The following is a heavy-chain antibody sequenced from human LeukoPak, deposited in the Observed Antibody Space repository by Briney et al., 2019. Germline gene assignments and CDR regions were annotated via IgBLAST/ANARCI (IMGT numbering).Heavy chain of an antibody. D-gene: IGHD6-13*01. J-gene: IGHJ4*02. V-gene: IGHV3-21*01. CDR2: ISSSSLYI. CDR1: AFPFSSYT. CDR3: AKSHSIAAAGNIHY. Sequence: GGSLRLSCSTSAFPFSSYTWNWVRQAPGKGLEWVTFISSSSLYIYYADSVKGRFTISRDNAKNSLYLQVNSLRVEDTAVYYCAKSHSIAAAGNIHYWGQGTLVTVSS.